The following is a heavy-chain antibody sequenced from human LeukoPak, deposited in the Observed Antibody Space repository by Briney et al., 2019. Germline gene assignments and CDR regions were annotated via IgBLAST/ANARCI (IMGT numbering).Heavy chain of an antibody. CDR1: GGSISSYY. J-gene: IGHJ4*02. V-gene: IGHV4-4*07. D-gene: IGHD3-10*01. CDR2: IYTSGST. Sequence: SETLSLTCTVSGGSISSYYWSWIRQPAGKGLEWIGRIYTSGSTNYNPSLKSRVTMSVDTSKNQFSLKLSSVTAEDTAVYYCARDLGSYYGSGSYYNYFDDWGQGTLVTVSS. CDR3: ARDLGSYYGSGSYYNYFDD.